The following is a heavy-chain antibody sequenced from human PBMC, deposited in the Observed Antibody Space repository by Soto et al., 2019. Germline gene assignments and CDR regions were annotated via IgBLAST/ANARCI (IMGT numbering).Heavy chain of an antibody. CDR1: GFTFSDYY. CDR2: ISSSGSTI. J-gene: IGHJ4*02. V-gene: IGHV3-11*04. CDR3: ARDPHALDF. Sequence: GGSLRLSCAASGFTFSDYYMSWIRQAPGKGLEWVSYISSSGSTIHYADSVKGRFFISRDDATDSLYLQMNNLRAEDTAVYYCARDPHALDFWGQGILVTVSS.